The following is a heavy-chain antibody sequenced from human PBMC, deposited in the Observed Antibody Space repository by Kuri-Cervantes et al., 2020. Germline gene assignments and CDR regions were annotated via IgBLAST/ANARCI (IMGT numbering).Heavy chain of an antibody. J-gene: IGHJ6*02. V-gene: IGHV4-59*01. CDR2: IYYSGST. CDR3: AGYSSGWRYDYYGMDV. Sequence: GSLRLSCTVSGGSISSYYWSWIRQPPGKGLEWIGYIYYSGSTNYNPSLKSRVTISVDTSKKQFSLKLSSVTAADTAVYYCAGYSSGWRYDYYGMDVWVQETTVTVSS. CDR1: GGSISSYY. D-gene: IGHD6-19*01.